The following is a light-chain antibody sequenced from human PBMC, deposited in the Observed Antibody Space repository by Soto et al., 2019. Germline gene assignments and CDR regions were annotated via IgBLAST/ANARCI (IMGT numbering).Light chain of an antibody. CDR3: NSFASSSTQV. V-gene: IGLV2-14*01. CDR1: SGDVDAFDY. Sequence: SVLTQPASVSGSPGQSITISCTGTSGDVDAFDYVSWYQQHPGKAPKLMIFEVSDRPSGVSDRFSGSKSGSTASLTISGLQAEDEADYFCNSFASSSTQVFGTGTKVTVL. CDR2: EVS. J-gene: IGLJ1*01.